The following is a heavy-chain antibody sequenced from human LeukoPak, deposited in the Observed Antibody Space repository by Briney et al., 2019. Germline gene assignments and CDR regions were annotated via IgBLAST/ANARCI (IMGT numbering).Heavy chain of an antibody. D-gene: IGHD2-2*01. V-gene: IGHV1-69*05. CDR1: GGTFSSYA. CDR3: ARDSGGIVVVPAAIGSYYYGMDV. CDR2: IIPIFGTA. J-gene: IGHJ6*02. Sequence: SVKVSCKASGGTFSSYAISWVRQAPGQGLEWMGGIIPIFGTANYAQKLQGRVTMTTDTSTSTAYMELRSLRSDDTAVYYCARDSGGIVVVPAAIGSYYYGMDVWGQGTTVTVSS.